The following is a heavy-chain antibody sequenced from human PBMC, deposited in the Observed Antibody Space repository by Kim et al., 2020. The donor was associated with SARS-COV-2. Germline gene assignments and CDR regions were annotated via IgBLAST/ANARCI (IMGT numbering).Heavy chain of an antibody. CDR1: RYTLTELS. V-gene: IGHV1-24*01. Sequence: ASVKVSCKVSRYTLTELSMHWVRQAPGKGLEWMGGFDPEDGETIYAQKFQGRVTMTEDTSTDTAYMELSSLRSEDTAVYYCAIGPVGATSYYYYMDVWGKGTTVTVSS. CDR3: AIGPVGATSYYYYMDV. D-gene: IGHD1-26*01. J-gene: IGHJ6*03. CDR2: FDPEDGET.